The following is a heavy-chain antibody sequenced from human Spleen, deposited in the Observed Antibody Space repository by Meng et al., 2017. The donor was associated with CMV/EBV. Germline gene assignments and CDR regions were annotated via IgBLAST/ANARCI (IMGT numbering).Heavy chain of an antibody. CDR3: ARDRQLVWFDP. CDR2: ISFDGTKK. CDR1: GFTFTDYA. V-gene: IGHV3-30-3*01. D-gene: IGHD6-6*01. J-gene: IGHJ5*02. Sequence: GESLKISCAASGFTFTDYAIHWVRQAPGKGLEWVAIISFDGTKKFSSDSVQGRFTISRDNSKNTVYLQMNSLGPEDTAVYYCARDRQLVWFDPWGQGTLVTVSS.